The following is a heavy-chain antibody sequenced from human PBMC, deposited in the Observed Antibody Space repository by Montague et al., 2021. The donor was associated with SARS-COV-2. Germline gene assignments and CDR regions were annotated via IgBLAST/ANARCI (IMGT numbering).Heavy chain of an antibody. J-gene: IGHJ4*02. CDR3: ARGARQGYGFRLGSFDS. CDR1: GCSISTTSYY. D-gene: IGHD3-10*01. CDR2: IFYSGTT. V-gene: IGHV4-39*07. Sequence: SETLSLTCTISGCSISTTSYYWGWIRQPPGKGLEWIASIFYSGTTYYNPSLRSRVTMSVDTSKNQFSLKLSSVTAADTAVYYCARGARQGYGFRLGSFDSWGQGTLVTVSS.